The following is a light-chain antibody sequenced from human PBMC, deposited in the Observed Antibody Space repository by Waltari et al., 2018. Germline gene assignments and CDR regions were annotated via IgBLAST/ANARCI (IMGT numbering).Light chain of an antibody. CDR2: DVS. Sequence: YNYVSWFQQHPGKAPKLMIYDVSNRPSGVSDRFSGSKSGNTASLTISGLQTEDESDYYCTSFTSSNTYVFGTGTKVTVL. CDR3: TSFTSSNTYV. J-gene: IGLJ1*01. CDR1: YNY. V-gene: IGLV2-14*03.